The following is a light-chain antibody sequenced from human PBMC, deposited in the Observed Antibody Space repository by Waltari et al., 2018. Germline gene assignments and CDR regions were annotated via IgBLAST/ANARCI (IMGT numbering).Light chain of an antibody. Sequence: QSALTQPASVSGSPGQSITISCTGTSSDVGGYNYVSWYQQHPGKAPKLMIYDVSKRPSGVSNRFSVSKSGNTAFLTISGLQAEDEADYYCCSYAGRGVVFGGGTKLTVL. V-gene: IGLV2-23*02. J-gene: IGLJ2*01. CDR3: CSYAGRGVV. CDR2: DVS. CDR1: SSDVGGYNY.